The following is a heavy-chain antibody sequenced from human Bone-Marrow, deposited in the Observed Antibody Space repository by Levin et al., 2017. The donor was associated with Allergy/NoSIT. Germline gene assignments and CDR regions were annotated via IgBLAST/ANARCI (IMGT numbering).Heavy chain of an antibody. D-gene: IGHD1-20*01. Sequence: KISCKASGYTFTSYGISWVRQAPGQGLEWMGWISAYNGNTNYAQKLQGRVTMTTDTSTSTAYMELRSLRSDDTAVYYCARDRYNWNDPDAFDIWGQGTMVTVSS. CDR1: GYTFTSYG. J-gene: IGHJ3*02. V-gene: IGHV1-18*01. CDR2: ISAYNGNT. CDR3: ARDRYNWNDPDAFDI.